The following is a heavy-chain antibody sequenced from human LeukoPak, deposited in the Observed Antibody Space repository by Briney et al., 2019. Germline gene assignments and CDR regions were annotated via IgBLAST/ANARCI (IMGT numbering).Heavy chain of an antibody. CDR3: ARRLTQYDCFDP. V-gene: IGHV6-1*01. CDR1: GDSVSSNSVT. D-gene: IGHD2-2*01. J-gene: IGHJ5*02. CDR2: TYHRSAWYN. Sequence: SQTLSLTCAISGDSVSSNSVTWNWIRQSPSRGLEWLGRTYHRSAWYNDYAVSVRGRITVNPDTSKNQFSLHLNSVTPEDTAVYYCARRLTQYDCFDPWGQGILVTVSS.